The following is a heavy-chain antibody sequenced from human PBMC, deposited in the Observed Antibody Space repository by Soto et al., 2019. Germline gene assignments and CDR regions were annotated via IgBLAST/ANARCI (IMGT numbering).Heavy chain of an antibody. Sequence: GASLRLSCAASGFTFSSYAMSWVRQAPGKGLEWVSAISGSGGSTYYADSVKGRFTISRDNSKNTLYLQMNSLRAEDTAVYYCAFRYYYDSSGYSWGNWYFDLWGRGTLVTVSS. D-gene: IGHD3-22*01. CDR3: AFRYYYDSSGYSWGNWYFDL. V-gene: IGHV3-23*01. CDR2: ISGSGGST. CDR1: GFTFSSYA. J-gene: IGHJ2*01.